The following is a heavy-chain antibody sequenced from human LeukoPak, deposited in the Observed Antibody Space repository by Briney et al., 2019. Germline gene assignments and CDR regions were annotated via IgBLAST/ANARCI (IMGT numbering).Heavy chain of an antibody. J-gene: IGHJ3*02. Sequence: PSETLSLTCTVSGGSISSYYWSWIRQPPGKGLEWIGYIYYSGSTNYNPSLKSRVTISVDTSKNQFSLKLSSVTAADTAVYYCAKDIYSSSWYGMSVFDIWGQGTMVTVSS. CDR1: GGSISSYY. CDR3: AKDIYSSSWYGMSVFDI. V-gene: IGHV4-59*01. D-gene: IGHD6-13*01. CDR2: IYYSGST.